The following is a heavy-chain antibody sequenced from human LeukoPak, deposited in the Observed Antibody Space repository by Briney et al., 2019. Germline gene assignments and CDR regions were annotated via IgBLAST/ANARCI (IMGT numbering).Heavy chain of an antibody. Sequence: GGSLRLSCAASGFTFSSYAMSWVRQAPGKGLEWVSAISGSGGSTYYADSVKGRFTISRDNSKNTLYLQMNSLRAGDTAVYYCATSTYYYDSPDAFDIWGQGTMVTVSS. V-gene: IGHV3-23*01. CDR3: ATSTYYYDSPDAFDI. CDR1: GFTFSSYA. J-gene: IGHJ3*02. CDR2: ISGSGGST. D-gene: IGHD3-22*01.